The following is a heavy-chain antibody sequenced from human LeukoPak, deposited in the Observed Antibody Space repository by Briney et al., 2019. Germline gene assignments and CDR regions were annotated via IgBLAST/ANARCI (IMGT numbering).Heavy chain of an antibody. Sequence: SQTLSLTCTVSGGSISSGDYYWGWIRQPPGKGLEWIGYIYYSGSTYYNPSLKSRFTISVDTSKNQFSLKLSSVTAADTAVYYCARGHYGSGSYYSRGGYFDYWGQGTLVTVSS. J-gene: IGHJ4*02. CDR3: ARGHYGSGSYYSRGGYFDY. V-gene: IGHV4-30-4*08. CDR2: IYYSGST. D-gene: IGHD3-10*01. CDR1: GGSISSGDYY.